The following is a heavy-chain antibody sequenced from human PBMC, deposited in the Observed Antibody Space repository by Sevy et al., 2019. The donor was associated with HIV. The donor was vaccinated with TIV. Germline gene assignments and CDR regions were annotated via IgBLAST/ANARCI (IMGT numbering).Heavy chain of an antibody. Sequence: GGSLRLSCAASGFTFSSYWMSWVRQAPGKGLEWVANIKQDGSEKYYVDSVKGRFHISRDNAKNSLYLQMNSLSAEDTAVYYCARYYDFWSGYYMASGIYYYGMDVWGQGTTVTVSS. J-gene: IGHJ6*02. CDR3: ARYYDFWSGYYMASGIYYYGMDV. CDR2: IKQDGSEK. CDR1: GFTFSSYW. D-gene: IGHD3-3*01. V-gene: IGHV3-7*01.